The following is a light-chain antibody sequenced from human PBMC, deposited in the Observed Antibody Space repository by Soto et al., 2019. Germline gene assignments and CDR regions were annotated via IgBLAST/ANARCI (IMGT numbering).Light chain of an antibody. J-gene: IGKJ1*01. V-gene: IGKV1-5*03. CDR3: QHYNSYSEA. CDR1: ESIGNW. Sequence: DIQMTQSPSTLSASVGDRVTITCRASESIGNWLAWYQQHPGKAPKLLIYKASTLKSGVPSRFSGSGSGTEFTLTISSLQPDDFATYYCQHYNSYSEAFGQGTKVDIK. CDR2: KAS.